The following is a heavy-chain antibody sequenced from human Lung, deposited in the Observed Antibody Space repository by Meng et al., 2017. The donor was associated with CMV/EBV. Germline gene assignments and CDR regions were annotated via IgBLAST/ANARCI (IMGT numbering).Heavy chain of an antibody. CDR3: AHRHMIQGDEKPPSFDH. V-gene: IGHV2-5*02. D-gene: IGHD3-10*01. Sequence: QITLKESGPTLXXXXXTXTLXXXXPGFSLATSGVGVGWIRQPPGEALQWLAIIYWDDDKRYSPSLNNRLTITKDTSNSQVVLTMTNVDPVDTATYYCAHRHMIQGDEKPPSFDHWGQGALVTVSS. CDR1: GFSLATSGVG. J-gene: IGHJ4*02. CDR2: IYWDDDK.